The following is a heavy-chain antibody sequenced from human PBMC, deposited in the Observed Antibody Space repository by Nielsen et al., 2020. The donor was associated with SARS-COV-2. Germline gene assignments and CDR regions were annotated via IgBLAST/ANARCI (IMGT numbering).Heavy chain of an antibody. CDR3: AKATTATTSPI. V-gene: IGHV3-23*01. CDR2: ISGSGGST. D-gene: IGHD4-17*01. J-gene: IGHJ3*02. CDR1: GFTFSSYA. Sequence: GGSLRLSCAASGFTFSSYAMSWVRQAPGKGLEWVSAISGSGGSTYYADSVKGRFTIPRDNSKNTLYLQMNSLRAEDTAVYYCAKATTATTSPIWGQGTMVTVSS.